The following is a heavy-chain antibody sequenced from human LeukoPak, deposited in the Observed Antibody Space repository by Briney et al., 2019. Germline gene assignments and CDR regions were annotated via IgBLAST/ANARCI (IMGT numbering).Heavy chain of an antibody. D-gene: IGHD1-26*01. J-gene: IGHJ5*02. CDR2: ISAYNGNT. CDR3: ARSPLGATSWFDP. CDR1: GGTFSSYA. V-gene: IGHV1-18*01. Sequence: ASVKVSCKASGGTFSSYAISWVRQAPGQGLEWMGWISAYNGNTNYAQKLQGRVTMTTDTSTSTAYMELRSLRSDDTAVYYCARSPLGATSWFDPWGQGTLVTVSS.